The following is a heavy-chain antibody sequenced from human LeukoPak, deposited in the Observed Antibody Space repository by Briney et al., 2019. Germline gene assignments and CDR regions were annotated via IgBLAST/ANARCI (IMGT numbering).Heavy chain of an antibody. CDR2: IYYSGST. Sequence: PSETLSLTCTVSGGSISSSSYHWGRIRQPPGKGLEWIGSIYYSGSTYYNPSLKSRVTISVDTSKNQFSLKLSSVTAADTAVYYCARGVEQQFYAFDIWGQGTMVTVSS. D-gene: IGHD6-13*01. V-gene: IGHV4-39*01. CDR3: ARGVEQQFYAFDI. CDR1: GGSISSSSYH. J-gene: IGHJ3*02.